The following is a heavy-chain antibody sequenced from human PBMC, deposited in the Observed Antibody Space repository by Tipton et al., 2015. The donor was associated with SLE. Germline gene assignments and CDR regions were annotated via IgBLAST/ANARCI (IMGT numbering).Heavy chain of an antibody. CDR2: IYYSGST. J-gene: IGHJ4*02. CDR1: GGSISSGGYY. Sequence: TLSLTCTVSGGSISSGGYYWSWIRQHPGKGLEWIGYIYYSGSTYYNPSLKSRVTISVDTSKNQFSLKLSSVTAADTAVYYCARLYSSSSSPSFDYWGQGTLVTVSS. CDR3: ARLYSSSSSPSFDY. D-gene: IGHD6-6*01. V-gene: IGHV4-31*03.